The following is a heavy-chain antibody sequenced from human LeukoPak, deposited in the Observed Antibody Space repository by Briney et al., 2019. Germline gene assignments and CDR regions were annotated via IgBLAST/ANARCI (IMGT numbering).Heavy chain of an antibody. CDR3: ARVRTTVTYYFDY. CDR1: GFTFSSYA. Sequence: PGGSLRLSCAASGFTFSSYAMHWVRQAPGKGLEYVSAISSNGGSTYYANSVKGRFTISRDNSKNTLYLQMGSLRAEDTAVYYCARVRTTVTYYFDYWGQGTLVTVSS. V-gene: IGHV3-64*01. CDR2: ISSNGGST. J-gene: IGHJ4*02. D-gene: IGHD4-17*01.